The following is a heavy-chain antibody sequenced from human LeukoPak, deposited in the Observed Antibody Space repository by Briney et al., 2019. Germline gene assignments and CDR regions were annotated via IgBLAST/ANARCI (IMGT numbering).Heavy chain of an antibody. J-gene: IGHJ3*01. CDR1: GFTFSRYW. Sequence: GGSLRLSCAASGFTFSRYWMSWVRHAPGKGLERVANIRQDGSEKHYLDAAKGRSTTSRDNAKISIYLRMNCLRVEDRAVYFCARWGSELPDDAFDVWGQGTMVTVSS. CDR2: IRQDGSEK. D-gene: IGHD6-25*01. V-gene: IGHV3-7*02. CDR3: ARWGSELPDDAFDV.